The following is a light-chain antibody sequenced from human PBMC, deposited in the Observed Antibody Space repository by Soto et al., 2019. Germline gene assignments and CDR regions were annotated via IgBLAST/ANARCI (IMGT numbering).Light chain of an antibody. CDR3: SSYTSSSTLAYV. V-gene: IGLV2-14*01. J-gene: IGLJ1*01. CDR2: DVS. CDR1: SSDVGGYNY. Sequence: QSALTQPASVSGSPGQSITISCTGTSSDVGGYNYVSWYQQHPGKAPKLMNYDVSNRPSGVSNRFSGSKSGNTASLTISGLQAEDEADYYCSSYTSSSTLAYVFGTGTKLTVL.